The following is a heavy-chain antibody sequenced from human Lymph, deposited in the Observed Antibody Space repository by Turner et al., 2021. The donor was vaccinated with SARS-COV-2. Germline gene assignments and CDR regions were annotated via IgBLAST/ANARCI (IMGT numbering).Heavy chain of an antibody. Sequence: QVQLLESGGGVVQPGRSLRLSCSASGFTFSSYGMHWVRQAPGKGLEWVAVISYDGSNKYYADSVKVRFTISRDNSKNTLYLQMNSLRAEDTAVYYCAKEEMIEDLGMDVWGQGTTVTVSS. CDR2: ISYDGSNK. CDR3: AKEEMIEDLGMDV. J-gene: IGHJ6*02. V-gene: IGHV3-30*18. CDR1: GFTFSSYG. D-gene: IGHD3-22*01.